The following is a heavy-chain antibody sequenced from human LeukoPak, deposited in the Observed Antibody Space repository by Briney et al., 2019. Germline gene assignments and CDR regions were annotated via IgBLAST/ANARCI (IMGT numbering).Heavy chain of an antibody. V-gene: IGHV3-23*01. CDR2: ISGSGGST. CDR3: AKAIWVAATASWFCFDY. D-gene: IGHD6-13*01. CDR1: GFTFSSYA. Sequence: PGGSLRLSCAASGFTFSSYAMSWVRQAPGKGLEWVSVISGSGGSTYYADSVKGRFTISRDNSKNTLYLQMNSLRAEDTAVYYCAKAIWVAATASWFCFDYWGQGTLVTVSS. J-gene: IGHJ4*02.